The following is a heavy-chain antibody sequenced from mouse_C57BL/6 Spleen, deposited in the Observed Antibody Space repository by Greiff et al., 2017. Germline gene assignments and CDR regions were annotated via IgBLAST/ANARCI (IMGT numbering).Heavy chain of an antibody. J-gene: IGHJ3*01. CDR3: AREYYDGSSAWFAY. D-gene: IGHD1-1*01. V-gene: IGHV1-82*01. Sequence: QVQLKQSGPELVKPGASVKISCKASGYAFSSSWMNWVKQRPGKGLEWIGRIYPGDGDTNYNGKFKGKATLTADKSSSTAFMQLSSQTSEDSSVYFGAREYYDGSSAWFAYWGQGTLVTVSA. CDR2: IYPGDGDT. CDR1: GYAFSSSW.